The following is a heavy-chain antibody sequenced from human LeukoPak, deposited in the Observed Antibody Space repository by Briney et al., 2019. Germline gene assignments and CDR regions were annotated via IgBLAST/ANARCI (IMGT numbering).Heavy chain of an antibody. Sequence: PGGSLRLSCAASGFTFSSYSMNWVRQAPGKGLEWVSSISSSSSYIYYADSVKGRFTISRDNAKNSLYLQMNSLRAEDTAVYYCARDEGFSGSYRGDFDYWGQGTLVTVSS. D-gene: IGHD1-26*01. V-gene: IGHV3-21*01. J-gene: IGHJ4*02. CDR2: ISSSSSYI. CDR1: GFTFSSYS. CDR3: ARDEGFSGSYRGDFDY.